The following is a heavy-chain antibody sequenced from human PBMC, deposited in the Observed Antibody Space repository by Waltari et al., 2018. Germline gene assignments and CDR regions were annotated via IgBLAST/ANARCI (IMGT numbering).Heavy chain of an antibody. Sequence: QVQLQESGPGLVKPSETLSLTCTVSGCSISSGYYWGWIRQPPGKGLEWIGSIYHSGSTYYNPSLKSRVTISVDTSKNQFSLKLSSVTAADTAVYYCARNRTGEVGATYFDYWGQGTLVTVSS. J-gene: IGHJ4*02. CDR2: IYHSGST. CDR1: GCSISSGYY. D-gene: IGHD1-26*01. CDR3: ARNRTGEVGATYFDY. V-gene: IGHV4-38-2*02.